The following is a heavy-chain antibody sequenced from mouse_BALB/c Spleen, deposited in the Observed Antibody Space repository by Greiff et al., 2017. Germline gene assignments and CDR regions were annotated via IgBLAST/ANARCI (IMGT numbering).Heavy chain of an antibody. V-gene: IGHV5-17*02. CDR1: GFTFSSFG. J-gene: IGHJ4*01. CDR2: ISSGSSTI. D-gene: IGHD3-3*01. CDR3: ARSPLGVYYAMDY. Sequence: EVMLVESGGGLVQPGGSRKLSCAASGFTFSSFGMHWVRQAPEKGLEWVAYISSGSSTIYYADTVKGRFTISRDNPKNTLFLQMTSLRSEDTAMYYCARSPLGVYYAMDYWGQGTSVTVSS.